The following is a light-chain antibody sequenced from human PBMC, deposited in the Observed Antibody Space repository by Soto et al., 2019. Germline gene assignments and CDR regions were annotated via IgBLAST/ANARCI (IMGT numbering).Light chain of an antibody. Sequence: DIKMTQSPSSLSASAGDRVTITCRASQNIGDYLNWYQQKPGKALKLLIYAASSLQSGVPSRFGGSGSGTDFTLTISSLQPEDFATYYCQQSYNTHTFGPGTKVDIK. J-gene: IGKJ3*01. CDR3: QQSYNTHT. V-gene: IGKV1-39*01. CDR2: AAS. CDR1: QNIGDY.